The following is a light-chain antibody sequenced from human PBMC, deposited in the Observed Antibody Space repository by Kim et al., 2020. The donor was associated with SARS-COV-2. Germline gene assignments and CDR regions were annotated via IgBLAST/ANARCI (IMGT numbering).Light chain of an antibody. J-gene: IGKJ4*01. V-gene: IGKV1D-12*01. CDR2: EAS. Sequence: AAVGDRVTITCRAGQDISSWLAWSQQKPGKAPKVLIYEASNLQSGVPSRFSGSGSGTDFTLTINSLQPEDFATYYCQQAHSFPLTFGGGTKVDIK. CDR3: QQAHSFPLT. CDR1: QDISSW.